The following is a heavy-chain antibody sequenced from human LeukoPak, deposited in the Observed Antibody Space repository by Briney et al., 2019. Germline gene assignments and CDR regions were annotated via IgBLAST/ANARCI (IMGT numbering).Heavy chain of an antibody. V-gene: IGHV3-33*01. Sequence: HPGGSLRLSCAASGFTFSSCGMHWVRQAPGKGLEWVAVIWYDGSNKYYADSVKGRFTISRDNSKNTLYLQMNSLRAEDTAVYYCARQIYCSGGSCYRERWPDYWGQGTLVTVSS. J-gene: IGHJ4*02. CDR3: ARQIYCSGGSCYRERWPDY. CDR2: IWYDGSNK. D-gene: IGHD2-15*01. CDR1: GFTFSSCG.